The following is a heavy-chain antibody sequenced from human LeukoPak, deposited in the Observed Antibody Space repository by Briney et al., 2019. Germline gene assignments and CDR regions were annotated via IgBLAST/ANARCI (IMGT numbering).Heavy chain of an antibody. CDR1: GFTFSNYW. CDR3: ARDHGPPA. V-gene: IGHV3-7*04. Sequence: GGSLRLSCAASGFTFSNYWMSWVRQAPGKGLEWVANIKQDGNKKYYVDSVKGRFTISRDNAKNSLYLQMDSLRVEDTAVYYCARDHGPPAWGLGTLVTVSS. CDR2: IKQDGNKK. J-gene: IGHJ5*02.